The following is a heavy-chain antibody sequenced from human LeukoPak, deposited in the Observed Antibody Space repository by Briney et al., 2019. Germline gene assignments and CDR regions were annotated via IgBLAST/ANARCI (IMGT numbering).Heavy chain of an antibody. Sequence: GGSLRLSCAASGFTFSTYTMNWVRQAPGKGLEWVSSISSRSSYIYYADSVKGRFTISRDNAKNSLYLQMNSLRAEDTAVYYCARDLISSWYAIDAFDLWGQGTMVTVSS. CDR3: ARDLISSWYAIDAFDL. V-gene: IGHV3-21*01. J-gene: IGHJ3*01. D-gene: IGHD6-13*01. CDR2: ISSRSSYI. CDR1: GFTFSTYT.